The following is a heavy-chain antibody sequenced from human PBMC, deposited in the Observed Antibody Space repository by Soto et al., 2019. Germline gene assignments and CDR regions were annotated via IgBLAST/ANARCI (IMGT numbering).Heavy chain of an antibody. CDR1: GGSISTYF. CDR2: IHHSGST. CDR3: ARESAGSGKNNWFDP. J-gene: IGHJ5*02. V-gene: IGHV4-59*01. D-gene: IGHD3-10*01. Sequence: QVQLQESGLGLVKPSETLSLTCTVSGGSISTYFWSWIRQPPGKGLEWIGYIHHSGSTYYNPSLKSRVTISVDTSKNQFSLKLNSVTAADTAVYYCARESAGSGKNNWFDPWGQGTLVTVSS.